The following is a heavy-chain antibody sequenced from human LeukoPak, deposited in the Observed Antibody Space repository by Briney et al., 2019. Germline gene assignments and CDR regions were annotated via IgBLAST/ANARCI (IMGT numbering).Heavy chain of an antibody. CDR3: ARDQLVVLWFGDLHDWYYYYGMDV. Sequence: GGSLRLSCSASGVTLGTHAMSWVRQAPGKGLEWVSAISFSGDVTFYADSVKGRFTISRDNAKNSLYLQMNSLRAEDTAVYYCARDQLVVLWFGDLHDWYYYYGMDVWGQGTTVTVSS. CDR1: GVTLGTHA. CDR2: ISFSGDVT. D-gene: IGHD3-10*01. V-gene: IGHV3-23*01. J-gene: IGHJ6*02.